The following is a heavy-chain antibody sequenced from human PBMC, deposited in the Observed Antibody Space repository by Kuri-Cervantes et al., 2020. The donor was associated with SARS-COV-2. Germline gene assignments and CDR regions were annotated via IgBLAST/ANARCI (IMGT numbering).Heavy chain of an antibody. J-gene: IGHJ4*02. V-gene: IGHV1-46*01. D-gene: IGHD6-13*01. Sequence: ASVKVSCKASGYTFTSNHMHWVRQAPGRGLEWMGAINPSGGGTTYGQKFQGRVTMARDTSTSTVYMELSSLTSEDTAVYYCAKVGSSRWRQYDYWGQGTLVTGSS. CDR2: INPSGGGT. CDR1: GYTFTSNH. CDR3: AKVGSSRWRQYDY.